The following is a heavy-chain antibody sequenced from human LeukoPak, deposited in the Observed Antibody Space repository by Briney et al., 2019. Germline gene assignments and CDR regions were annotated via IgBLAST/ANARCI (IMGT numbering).Heavy chain of an antibody. CDR3: VRGDHGFYYDSSGYYHGGPFDY. CDR2: IRPAGDT. CDR1: GFTISNNY. D-gene: IGHD3-22*01. J-gene: IGHJ4*02. Sequence: GGSLRLSCAASGFTISNNYIRWLRQAPGKGLEWVSTIRPAGDTYYPGSVKGRFTVSRENAKNSLYLEMNDLRAGDTAVYYCVRGDHGFYYDSSGYYHGGPFDYWGQGTLVTVSS. V-gene: IGHV3-13*01.